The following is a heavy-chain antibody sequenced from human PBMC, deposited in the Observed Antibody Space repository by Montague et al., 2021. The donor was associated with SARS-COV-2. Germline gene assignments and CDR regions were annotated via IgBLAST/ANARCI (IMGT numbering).Heavy chain of an antibody. V-gene: IGHV4-39*01. D-gene: IGHD3-3*01. CDR2: IYYSGXT. CDR3: ARQPTRGITIFGVVTDYGMDV. Sequence: SKTLSLTCTVSGGSISSSSYYWGWIRQPPGKGLEWIGYIYYSGXTXYXXXXKXRVTIFVETSKNQFSLKLSSVTAADTAVYYCARQPTRGITIFGVVTDYGMDVWGQGTTVTVSS. J-gene: IGHJ6*02. CDR1: GGSISSSSYY.